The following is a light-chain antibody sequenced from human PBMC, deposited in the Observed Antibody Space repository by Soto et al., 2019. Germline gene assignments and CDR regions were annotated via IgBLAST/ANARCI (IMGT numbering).Light chain of an antibody. J-gene: IGKJ1*01. CDR2: DAS. Sequence: VQMSRSPSTLSASVGDRVTITCRASQSISSWLAWYQQKPGKAPKLLIYDASSLESGVPSRFSGSGSGTEFTLTISSLQPDDFATYYCQQYNSYSAFGQGTKV. V-gene: IGKV1-5*01. CDR3: QQYNSYSA. CDR1: QSISSW.